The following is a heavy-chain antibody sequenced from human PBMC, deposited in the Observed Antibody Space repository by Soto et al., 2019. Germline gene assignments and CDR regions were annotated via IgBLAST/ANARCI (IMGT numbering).Heavy chain of an antibody. CDR3: AKDNVAAIDY. D-gene: IGHD6-13*01. J-gene: IGHJ4*02. V-gene: IGHV3-30*18. Sequence: PGGSRRLSWAASGVIFSDYGIHGFRQAPDKGLEWVALISYDGSLKFYADSVKGRFTISRDNSKNTVYLQMNSLRPEDTSLYHCAKDNVAAIDYRGQGTPVTVSS. CDR1: GVIFSDYG. CDR2: ISYDGSLK.